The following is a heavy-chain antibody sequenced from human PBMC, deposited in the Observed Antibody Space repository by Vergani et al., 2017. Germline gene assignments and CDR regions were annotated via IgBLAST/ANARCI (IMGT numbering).Heavy chain of an antibody. Sequence: QVQLQESGPGLVKPSETLSLTCAVSGYSISSGYYWGWIRQPPGKGLEWIGSIYHSGSTYYNPSLKSRLAFSVDTSKNLFSLRLKSVTATDTGMYYCARPVGPSAIADGYHVWGQGTMVTVS. D-gene: IGHD3-10*01. CDR1: GYSISSGYY. J-gene: IGHJ3*01. CDR2: IYHSGST. CDR3: ARPVGPSAIADGYHV. V-gene: IGHV4-38-2*01.